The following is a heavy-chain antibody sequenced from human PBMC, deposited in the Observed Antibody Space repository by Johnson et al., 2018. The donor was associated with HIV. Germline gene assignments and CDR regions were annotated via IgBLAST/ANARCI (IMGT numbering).Heavy chain of an antibody. CDR2: IKQDGSEK. CDR3: VRGRISMTVVDLRGGAFDI. D-gene: IGHD3-22*01. V-gene: IGHV3-7*02. CDR1: GFTFRNYW. J-gene: IGHJ3*02. Sequence: VQLVESGGGVVQPGRSLRLPCTASGFTFRNYWMSWVRQAPGKGLEWVASIKQDGSEKYSVDSVKGRFTISRDNAKKSLYLQMNSLRAEDTAIYYCVRGRISMTVVDLRGGAFDIWGQGTTVTVSS.